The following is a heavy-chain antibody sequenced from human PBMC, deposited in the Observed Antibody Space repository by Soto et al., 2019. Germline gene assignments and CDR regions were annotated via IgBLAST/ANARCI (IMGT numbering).Heavy chain of an antibody. V-gene: IGHV3-33*05. CDR3: ARELRSYSGAYSDH. J-gene: IGHJ4*02. CDR2: VSYDGTKT. CDR1: GFTFKNYG. Sequence: GGSLRLSCVGSGFTFKNYGMHWVRQAPGKGLEWLAVVSYDGTKTMYTDSVKGRISISRDNARNTLFLQMDSLTAEDTALYYCARELRSYSGAYSDHWGPGTPVTVSS. D-gene: IGHD1-26*01.